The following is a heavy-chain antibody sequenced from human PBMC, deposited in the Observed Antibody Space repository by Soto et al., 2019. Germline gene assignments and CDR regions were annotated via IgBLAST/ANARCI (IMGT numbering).Heavy chain of an antibody. CDR1: GGSISSSNW. Sequence: QVQLQESGPGLVKPSGTLSLTCAVSGGSISSSNWWSWVRQPPGKGLEWIGEIYHSGSTNYNPSLKSRVTISVDKSKNQFSLKLSSVTAADTAGYYCARDRWELQYYYYYGMDVWGQGTTVTVSS. CDR3: ARDRWELQYYYYYGMDV. D-gene: IGHD1-26*01. V-gene: IGHV4-4*02. CDR2: IYHSGST. J-gene: IGHJ6*02.